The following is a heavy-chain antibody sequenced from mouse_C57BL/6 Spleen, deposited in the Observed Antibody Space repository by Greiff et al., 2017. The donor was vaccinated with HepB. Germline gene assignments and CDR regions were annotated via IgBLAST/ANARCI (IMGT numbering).Heavy chain of an antibody. CDR2: ISSGSSTT. J-gene: IGHJ2*01. CDR1: GFTFSDYG. Sequence: EVKVVESGGGLVKPGGSLKLSCAASGFTFSDYGMHWVRQAPEKGLEWVAYISSGSSTTYYADTVKGRYTISRDKAKNTLFLQMTSLRSEDTAMYYCARPGYYGSYCYAMDYWGQGTTLTVSS. V-gene: IGHV5-17*01. CDR3: ARPGYYGSYCYAMDY. D-gene: IGHD1-1*01.